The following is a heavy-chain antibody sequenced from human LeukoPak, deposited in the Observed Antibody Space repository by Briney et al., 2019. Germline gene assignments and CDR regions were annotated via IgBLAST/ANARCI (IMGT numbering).Heavy chain of an antibody. Sequence: PSETLSLTCTVSGGSISSSRYYWGWIRQPPGKGLEWIGNICYSGSTYYNPSLKSRVTISVDTSKNQFSLKLSSVTAADTAVYYCARGQLLPMYNWFDPWGQGTLVTVSS. CDR3: ARGQLLPMYNWFDP. CDR1: GGSISSSRYY. J-gene: IGHJ5*02. V-gene: IGHV4-39*07. D-gene: IGHD2-2*01. CDR2: ICYSGST.